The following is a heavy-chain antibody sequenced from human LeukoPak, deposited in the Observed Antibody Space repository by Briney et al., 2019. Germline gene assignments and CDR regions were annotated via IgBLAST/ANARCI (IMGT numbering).Heavy chain of an antibody. D-gene: IGHD6-13*01. Sequence: GGSLRLSCAASGFTFSNYAMSWVRQAPGKGLEWVAFIRYDGSNKYYADSVKGRFTISRDNSENTLYLQMNSLRAEDTAVYYCTLVPPHPWGQGTLVTVSS. V-gene: IGHV3-30*02. CDR2: IRYDGSNK. CDR1: GFTFSNYA. J-gene: IGHJ5*02. CDR3: TLVPPHP.